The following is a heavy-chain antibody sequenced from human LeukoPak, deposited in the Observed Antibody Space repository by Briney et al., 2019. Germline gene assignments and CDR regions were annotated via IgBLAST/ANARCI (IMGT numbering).Heavy chain of an antibody. V-gene: IGHV4-39*07. Sequence: PSETLSLTCTVSGGSISSSSYYWGWIRQPPGKGLEWIGSIYYSGSTYYNPSLKSRVTISVDTSKNQFSLKLSSVTAADTAVYYCARDRGGIQLWVDYWGQGTLVTVSS. CDR3: ARDRGGIQLWVDY. CDR1: GGSISSSSYY. CDR2: IYYSGST. J-gene: IGHJ4*02. D-gene: IGHD5-18*01.